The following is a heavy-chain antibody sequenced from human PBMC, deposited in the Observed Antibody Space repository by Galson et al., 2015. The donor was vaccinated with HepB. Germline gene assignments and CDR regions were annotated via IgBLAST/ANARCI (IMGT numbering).Heavy chain of an antibody. CDR1: GFTFGGFA. Sequence: SLRLSCAASGFTFGGFAMTWVRQAPGKGLEWVSTVRDTGGTTFYADSVKGRFTISRDNSKNTLYLQMNSLGAEDTAVYYCAKARGGTWGEVFYDYWGQGTLVTVSS. CDR3: AKARGGTWGEVFYDY. CDR2: VRDTGGTT. V-gene: IGHV3-23*01. D-gene: IGHD1-7*01. J-gene: IGHJ4*02.